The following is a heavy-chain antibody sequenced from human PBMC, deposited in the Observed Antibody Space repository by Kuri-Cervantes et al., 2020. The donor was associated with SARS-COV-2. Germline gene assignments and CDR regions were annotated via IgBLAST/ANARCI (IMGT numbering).Heavy chain of an antibody. Sequence: GSLRLSCAVYGGSFSGYYWSWIRQPPGKGLEWIGGINHSGSTNYNPSLKSRVTISVDTSKNQFSLKLSSVTAADTAVYYCARASEEHMIVVVITTGGWLDPWGQGTLVTVSS. D-gene: IGHD3-22*01. J-gene: IGHJ5*02. CDR1: GGSFSGYY. CDR2: INHSGST. CDR3: ARASEEHMIVVVITTGGWLDP. V-gene: IGHV4-34*01.